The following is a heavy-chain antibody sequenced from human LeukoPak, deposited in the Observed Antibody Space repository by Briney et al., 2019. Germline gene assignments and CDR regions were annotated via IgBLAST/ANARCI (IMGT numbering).Heavy chain of an antibody. CDR1: GGSVSSYY. Sequence: PSETLSLTCTVSGGSVSSYYWSWIRQPPGKGLEWIGYIYNSERTKYNSSLESRVTISVDTSKNQFILKLSSVTAADTAVYYCARFHSGPSGWYVLWYFDLWGRGTLVTVSS. V-gene: IGHV4-4*09. D-gene: IGHD6-19*01. J-gene: IGHJ2*01. CDR3: ARFHSGPSGWYVLWYFDL. CDR2: IYNSERT.